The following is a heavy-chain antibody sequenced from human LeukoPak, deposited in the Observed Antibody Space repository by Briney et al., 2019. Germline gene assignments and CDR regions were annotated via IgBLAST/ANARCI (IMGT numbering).Heavy chain of an antibody. CDR2: ISCYNGDT. J-gene: IGHJ4*02. CDR3: AGDPTNTSGRYAFFDY. V-gene: IGHV1-18*01. D-gene: IGHD6-19*01. CDR1: GYTFKDPG. Sequence: GASVRVSCKASGYTFKDPGISSVRPAPGQGLEWLGWISCYNGDTHYAQKFQGRVTMTTDTSTTTASMELRSLRSDDTALYYCAGDPTNTSGRYAFFDYWGQGTLVTVSS.